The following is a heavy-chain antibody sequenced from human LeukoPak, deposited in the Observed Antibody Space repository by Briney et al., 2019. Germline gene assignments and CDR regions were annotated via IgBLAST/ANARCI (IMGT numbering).Heavy chain of an antibody. Sequence: GGSLRLSCVASGFIFNNYGMHWVRQAPGKGLEWVALIRYDGRNKNYADSVMGRFTISRDIFRNTLYLQMNSLSAEDTAVYFCVKDIFHWAFDIWGQGTMVTVSS. J-gene: IGHJ3*02. CDR2: IRYDGRNK. CDR3: VKDIFHWAFDI. D-gene: IGHD3-9*01. CDR1: GFIFNNYG. V-gene: IGHV3-30*02.